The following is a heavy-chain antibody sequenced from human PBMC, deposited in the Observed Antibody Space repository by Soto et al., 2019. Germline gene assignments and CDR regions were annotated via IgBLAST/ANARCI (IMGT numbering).Heavy chain of an antibody. CDR1: GFPFSSRG. CDR2: MLNDGNSK. V-gene: IGHV3-33*01. D-gene: IGHD2-8*01. CDR3: ARDVGSLTNNGRVSTFIDL. Sequence: GGSLRLSCEASGFPFSSRGMHWVRQAPGKGLEWVALMLNDGNSKFYSDSVKGRFTISRDTSKNTLYLQMNSLRAEDTAIYYCARDVGSLTNNGRVSTFIDLWAQGDLVTVSS. J-gene: IGHJ4*02.